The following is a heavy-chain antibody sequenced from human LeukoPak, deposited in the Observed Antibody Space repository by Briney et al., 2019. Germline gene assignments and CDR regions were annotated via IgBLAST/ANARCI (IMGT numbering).Heavy chain of an antibody. CDR3: ARDPSRIEYSSSSASFYYYYYMDV. D-gene: IGHD6-6*01. J-gene: IGHJ6*03. V-gene: IGHV3-11*04. Sequence: NPGGSLRLSCAASGFTFSDYYMSWIRQAPGKGLEWVSYISSSGSTIYYADSVEGRFTISRDNAKNSLYLQMNSLRAEDTAVYYCARDPSRIEYSSSSASFYYYYYMDVWGKGTTVTVSS. CDR2: ISSSGSTI. CDR1: GFTFSDYY.